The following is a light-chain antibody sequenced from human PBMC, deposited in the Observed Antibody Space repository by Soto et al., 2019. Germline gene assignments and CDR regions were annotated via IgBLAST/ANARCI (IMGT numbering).Light chain of an antibody. CDR3: QKYDNIPRT. Sequence: DIQMTQSPSSLSASVGDRVTLTCRASQHISKFINWYQQKPGKAPKLLIYDASILETGVPSRFSGSGYGTDFTFTISSLQSDDIATYYCQKYDNIPRTFGQGTKVEVK. V-gene: IGKV1-33*01. J-gene: IGKJ2*01. CDR1: QHISKF. CDR2: DAS.